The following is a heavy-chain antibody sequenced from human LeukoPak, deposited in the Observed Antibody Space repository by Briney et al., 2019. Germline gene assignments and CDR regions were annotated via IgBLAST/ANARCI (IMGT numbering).Heavy chain of an antibody. CDR1: GYSISSGYY. Sequence: SETLSLTCTVSGYSISSGYYWGWIRQPPGKGLECIGTIYHSGSIYYNPSLKGRVTISVDTSKNQFSLKLNSQTAADTAVYYCARAIRTGLGIGSFDGWGQGTLVTVSS. D-gene: IGHD7-27*01. CDR3: ARAIRTGLGIGSFDG. CDR2: IYHSGSI. J-gene: IGHJ4*02. V-gene: IGHV4-38-2*02.